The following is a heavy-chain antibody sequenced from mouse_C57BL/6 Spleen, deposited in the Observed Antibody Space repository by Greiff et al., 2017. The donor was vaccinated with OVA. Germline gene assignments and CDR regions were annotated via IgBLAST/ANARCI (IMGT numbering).Heavy chain of an antibody. J-gene: IGHJ4*01. CDR3: ARGEVASYYAMDY. D-gene: IGHD1-1*02. CDR2: LSDGGSYT. Sequence: EVQRVESGGGLVKPGGSPKLSCAASGFTFSSYAMSWVRQTPEKRLEWVATLSDGGSYTYYPDNVKGRFTISRENAKNNLYLQMSHLKSEDTAMYYCARGEVASYYAMDYWGQGTSVTVSS. V-gene: IGHV5-4*01. CDR1: GFTFSSYA.